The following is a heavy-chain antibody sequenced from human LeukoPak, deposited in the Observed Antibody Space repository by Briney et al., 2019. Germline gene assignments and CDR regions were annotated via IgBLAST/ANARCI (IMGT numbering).Heavy chain of an antibody. CDR2: IYTGGST. D-gene: IGHD2-2*01. CDR1: GSSISSYY. CDR3: ARPIRYCSSTSCIPDAFDI. Sequence: SETLSLTCTVSGSSISSYYWSWIRQPPGKGLEWIGYIYTGGSTNYNPSLKSRVTISVDTSKNQFSLKLSSVTAADTAVYYCARPIRYCSSTSCIPDAFDIWGQGTMVTVSS. V-gene: IGHV4-4*09. J-gene: IGHJ3*02.